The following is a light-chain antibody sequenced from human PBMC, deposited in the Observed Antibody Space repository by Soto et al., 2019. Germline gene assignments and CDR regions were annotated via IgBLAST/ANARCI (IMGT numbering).Light chain of an antibody. V-gene: IGKV1-16*02. J-gene: IGKJ1*01. CDR1: QGIRNY. Sequence: DIQMTQSPSSLSASVGDRVTITCRASQGIRNYLAWFQQKPGKAPKCLIYATFKLQSGVPSKFSGSGSGTEFNRSISRLQPEDFATYYCLQYDISPRTFGQGTKVELK. CDR3: LQYDISPRT. CDR2: ATF.